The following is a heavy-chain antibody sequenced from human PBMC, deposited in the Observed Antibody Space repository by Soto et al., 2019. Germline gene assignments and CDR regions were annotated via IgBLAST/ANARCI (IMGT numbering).Heavy chain of an antibody. J-gene: IGHJ6*02. Sequence: PGGSLRLSCAASGFTFSSYAMSWVRQAPGKGLEWVSAISGSGGSTYYADSVKGRFTISRDNSKNTLYLQMNSLRAEYTAVYYWARKGYCSSTSCPISPYYYYYGMDVWGQGTTVTVSS. V-gene: IGHV3-23*01. CDR1: GFTFSSYA. CDR2: ISGSGGST. D-gene: IGHD2-2*01. CDR3: ARKGYCSSTSCPISPYYYYYGMDV.